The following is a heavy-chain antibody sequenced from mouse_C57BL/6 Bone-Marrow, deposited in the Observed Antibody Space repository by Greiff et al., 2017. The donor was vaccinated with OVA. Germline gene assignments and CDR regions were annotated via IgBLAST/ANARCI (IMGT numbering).Heavy chain of an antibody. J-gene: IGHJ3*01. CDR2: IYPGSGST. CDR1: GYTFTSYW. V-gene: IGHV1-55*01. CDR3: ARRELTGTTWCAY. D-gene: IGHD4-1*01. Sequence: QVQLQQPGAELVKPGASVKMSCKASGYTFTSYWITWVKQRPGQGLEWIGDIYPGSGSTNYNEKFKSKATLTVDTSSSTAYMQLSSLTSEDSAVYYCARRELTGTTWCAYGGQGTLVTVSA.